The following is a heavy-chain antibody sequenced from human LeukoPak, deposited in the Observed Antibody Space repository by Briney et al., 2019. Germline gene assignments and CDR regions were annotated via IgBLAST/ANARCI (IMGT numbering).Heavy chain of an antibody. CDR2: IYPGDSDT. Sequence: GESLKTSCKGSGYSFTSYWIGWVRQMPGKGLEWMGIIYPGDSDTRYSPSFQGQVTISADKSISTAYLQWSSLKASDTAMYYCARGGQYCSSTSCLANWFDPWGQGTLVTVSS. D-gene: IGHD2-2*01. CDR3: ARGGQYCSSTSCLANWFDP. J-gene: IGHJ5*02. CDR1: GYSFTSYW. V-gene: IGHV5-51*01.